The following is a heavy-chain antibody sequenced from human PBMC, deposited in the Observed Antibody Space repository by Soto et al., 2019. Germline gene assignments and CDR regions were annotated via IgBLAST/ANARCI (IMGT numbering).Heavy chain of an antibody. V-gene: IGHV1-8*01. CDR2: MNPNNGST. CDR3: ARDGVVGVLIVILDY. CDR1: GYTFTSSE. D-gene: IGHD3-10*01. J-gene: IGHJ4*02. Sequence: GASVKVSCKTSGYTFTSSEIHWVRQAPGQGLEWMGWMNPNNGSTGYAQKFQGRVAMTRDPSKRTAYMELSTLRSDDTAVYFCARDGVVGVLIVILDYWGQGTLVTVSS.